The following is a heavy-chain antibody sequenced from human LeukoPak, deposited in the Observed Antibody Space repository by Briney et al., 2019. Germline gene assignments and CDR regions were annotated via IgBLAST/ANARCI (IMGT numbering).Heavy chain of an antibody. J-gene: IGHJ4*02. CDR2: ISSSSSII. CDR3: AKSSLTPSVTTLSDY. Sequence: PGGSLRLSCAASGFTFSSYSMNWVRQAPGKGLEWLSYISSSSSIIYYADSVKGRFTISRDNAKNSLYLQMNSLRDEDTAVYYCAKSSLTPSVTTLSDYWGRGTLVTVSS. D-gene: IGHD4-17*01. V-gene: IGHV3-48*02. CDR1: GFTFSSYS.